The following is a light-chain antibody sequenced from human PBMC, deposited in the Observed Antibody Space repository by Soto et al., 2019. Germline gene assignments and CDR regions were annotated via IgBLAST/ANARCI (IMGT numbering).Light chain of an antibody. CDR1: SSDINTYIY. CDR3: CSYAGFSTVV. Sequence: QSALTQPASVSGSPGQSITISCTGTSSDINTYIYISWYQQHPGKAPKLIIYDVTNRPPGVSNRFSGSKSGNTASLTISGLQAEDEADYFCCSYAGFSTVVFGGGTKLTVL. V-gene: IGLV2-14*03. J-gene: IGLJ3*02. CDR2: DVT.